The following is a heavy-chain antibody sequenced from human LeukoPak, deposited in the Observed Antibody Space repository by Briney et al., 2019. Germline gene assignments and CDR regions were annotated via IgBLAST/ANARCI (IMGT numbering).Heavy chain of an antibody. CDR1: GYTFTSYD. J-gene: IGHJ6*02. D-gene: IGHD6-13*01. V-gene: IGHV1-8*01. Sequence: GASVTVSCKASGYTFTSYDINWVRQATGQGLEWMGWMNPNSGNTGYAQKFQGRVTMTRNTSISTAYMELSSLRSEDTAVYYCAIPPTQLDIGYYYYYGMDVWGQGTTVTVSS. CDR2: MNPNSGNT. CDR3: AIPPTQLDIGYYYYYGMDV.